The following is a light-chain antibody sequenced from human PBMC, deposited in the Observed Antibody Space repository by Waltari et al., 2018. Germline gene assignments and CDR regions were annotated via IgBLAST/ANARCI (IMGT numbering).Light chain of an antibody. CDR3: QTGGHGTWV. Sequence: QRPEKGRWFLRKVKRDGSHTMGDEIPDRFSGSSSGAERYLTISSLQSEDEADYYCQTGGHGTWVFGGGTKLTVL. CDR2: VKRDGSH. J-gene: IGLJ3*02. V-gene: IGLV4-69*01.